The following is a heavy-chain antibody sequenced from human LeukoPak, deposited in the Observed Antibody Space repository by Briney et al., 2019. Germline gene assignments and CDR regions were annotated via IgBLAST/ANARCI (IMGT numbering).Heavy chain of an antibody. V-gene: IGHV4-4*07. D-gene: IGHD1-14*01. CDR1: GGSISSYY. CDR3: ARPDPEGDAFDI. J-gene: IGHJ3*02. Sequence: PSETLSITCTVSGGSISSYYWSWIRQPARKGLQWIGRIYTSGSTNYNPSLKSRVTISVDKSKNQFSLKLSSVTAADTAVYYCARPDPEGDAFDIWGQGTMVTVSS. CDR2: IYTSGST.